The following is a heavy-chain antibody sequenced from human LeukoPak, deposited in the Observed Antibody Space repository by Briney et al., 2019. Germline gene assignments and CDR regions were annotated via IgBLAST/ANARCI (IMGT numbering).Heavy chain of an antibody. V-gene: IGHV1-24*01. CDR1: GYTLTELS. CDR2: FDSENGEA. Sequence: ASVKVSCKVSGYTLTELSMHWVRQAPGKGLEWMGGFDSENGEAIYAQKFQGRVTMTEDTSTDTVYMELNSLKSEDTAVYYCAAGGVYDLLDHWGQGTLVTVSS. D-gene: IGHD2-8*01. CDR3: AAGGVYDLLDH. J-gene: IGHJ4*02.